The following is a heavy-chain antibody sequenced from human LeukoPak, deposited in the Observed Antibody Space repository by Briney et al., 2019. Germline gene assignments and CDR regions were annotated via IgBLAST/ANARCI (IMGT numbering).Heavy chain of an antibody. Sequence: ASVKVSCKASGYTFTGYYMHWVRQAPGQGLEWMGWINPNSGGTNYAQKFQGRVTMTRDTSISTAYMELGRLRSHDTAVYYCARMAVAGTYYYYYGMDVWGQGTTVTVSS. D-gene: IGHD6-19*01. J-gene: IGHJ6*02. CDR1: GYTFTGYY. CDR3: ARMAVAGTYYYYYGMDV. CDR2: INPNSGGT. V-gene: IGHV1-2*02.